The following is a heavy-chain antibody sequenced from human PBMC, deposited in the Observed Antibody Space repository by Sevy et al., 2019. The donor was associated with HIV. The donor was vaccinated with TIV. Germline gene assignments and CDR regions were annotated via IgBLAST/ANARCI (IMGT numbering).Heavy chain of an antibody. V-gene: IGHV3-30-3*01. CDR2: ISYDGSNK. CDR3: ARFRTMDKLYYYGIDV. CDR1: GFTFSSYA. D-gene: IGHD3-10*01. J-gene: IGHJ6*02. Sequence: GGSLRLSCAASGFTFSSYAMHWVRQAPGKGLEWVAVISYDGSNKYYADSVKGRFTISRDNSKNTLYLQMNSLRAEDTAVYYCARFRTMDKLYYYGIDVWGQGTTVTVSS.